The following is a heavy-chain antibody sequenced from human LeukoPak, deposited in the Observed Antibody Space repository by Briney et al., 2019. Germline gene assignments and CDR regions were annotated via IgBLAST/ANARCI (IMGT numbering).Heavy chain of an antibody. J-gene: IGHJ6*03. CDR2: ISYDGSNK. D-gene: IGHD6-13*01. CDR3: AKAGAQQLVLAPYYYYYYMDV. CDR1: GFTFSSYA. Sequence: GSLRLPCAASGFTFSSYAMHWVRQAPGKGLEWVAVISYDGSNKYYADSVKGRFTISRDNSKNTLYLQMNSLRAEDTAVYYCAKAGAQQLVLAPYYYYYYMDVWGKGTTVTISS. V-gene: IGHV3-30*04.